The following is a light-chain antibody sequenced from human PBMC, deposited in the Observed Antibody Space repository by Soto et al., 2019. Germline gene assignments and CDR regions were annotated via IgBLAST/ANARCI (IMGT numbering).Light chain of an antibody. Sequence: QSVLTQPPSASGSPGQSVTISCTGTSSDVCGYNCVSRYQQHPGKAPKLMIYEVSKRPSGVPDRFSGSKSGNTASLTVSGLQAEDEADYYCSSYAGSNIPVVFGGGTKVTVL. CDR1: SSDVCGYNC. CDR2: EVS. V-gene: IGLV2-8*01. CDR3: SSYAGSNIPVV. J-gene: IGLJ2*01.